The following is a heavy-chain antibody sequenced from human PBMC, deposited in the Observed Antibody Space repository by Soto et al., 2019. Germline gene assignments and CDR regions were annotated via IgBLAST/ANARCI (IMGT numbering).Heavy chain of an antibody. Sequence: SETLSLTCAVYGGSFSDYSWTWIRQTPGKGLEWLGEINHSGATNYNPSLKGRVSISIDTWRKQFSLKLNSVTAADTAVYYCARGQWRDNFWGQGTQVTVSS. CDR3: ARGQWRDNF. D-gene: IGHD6-19*01. V-gene: IGHV4-34*01. CDR2: INHSGAT. J-gene: IGHJ4*02. CDR1: GGSFSDYS.